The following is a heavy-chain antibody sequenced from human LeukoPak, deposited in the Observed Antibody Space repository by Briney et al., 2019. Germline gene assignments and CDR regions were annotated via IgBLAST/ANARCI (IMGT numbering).Heavy chain of an antibody. Sequence: ASVKVSCKASGGTFSSYAISWVRQAPGQGLAWMGWINPNSGGTNYAQKFQGRVTMTRDTSISTAYMELSRLRSDDTAVYYCAKDIVLRYFDWLSEAYYFDYWGQGTLVTVSS. CDR1: GGTFSSYA. CDR3: AKDIVLRYFDWLSEAYYFDY. V-gene: IGHV1-2*02. CDR2: INPNSGGT. D-gene: IGHD3-9*01. J-gene: IGHJ4*02.